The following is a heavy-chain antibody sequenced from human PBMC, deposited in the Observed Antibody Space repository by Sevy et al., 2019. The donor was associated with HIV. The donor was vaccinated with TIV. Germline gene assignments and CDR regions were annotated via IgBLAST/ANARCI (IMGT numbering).Heavy chain of an antibody. Sequence: GGSLRLSCADSGFTFSSYWMHWVRQAPGKGLVWVSRIKSDGSTTTYADSVKDRFTISRDNAKNTLYLQMNSLRAEDTALYYCTSGYSNDAFDFWGQGTMVTVSS. CDR1: GFTFSSYW. V-gene: IGHV3-74*01. CDR2: IKSDGSTT. D-gene: IGHD5-18*01. CDR3: TSGYSNDAFDF. J-gene: IGHJ3*01.